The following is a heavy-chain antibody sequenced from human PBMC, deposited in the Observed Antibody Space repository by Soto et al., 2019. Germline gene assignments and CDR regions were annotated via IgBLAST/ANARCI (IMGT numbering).Heavy chain of an antibody. CDR1: GFTFSSYT. V-gene: IGHV3-23*01. J-gene: IGHJ4*02. D-gene: IGHD3-9*01. Sequence: PGGSLRLSCAASGFTFSSYTMSWVRQAPGKGLEWVSAISGTAGSTYYADSVKGRFTISRDNSKNTLYLQMNSLRAEDTAVYYCAKDYDILTGYHDYWGQGTRVTVSS. CDR2: ISGTAGST. CDR3: AKDYDILTGYHDY.